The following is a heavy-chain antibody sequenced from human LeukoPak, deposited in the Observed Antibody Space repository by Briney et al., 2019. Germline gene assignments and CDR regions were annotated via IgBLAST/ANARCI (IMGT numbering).Heavy chain of an antibody. D-gene: IGHD1-14*01. CDR3: ARDRGFADY. CDR1: GGSISSYH. Sequence: SETLSLTCTVSGGSISSYHWSWIRQPPGKGLEWIGYIYYSGSTYYNPSLKSRVTISVDTSKNQFSLKLSSVTAADTAVYYCARDRGFADYWGQGTLVTVSS. CDR2: IYYSGST. J-gene: IGHJ4*01. V-gene: IGHV4-59*06.